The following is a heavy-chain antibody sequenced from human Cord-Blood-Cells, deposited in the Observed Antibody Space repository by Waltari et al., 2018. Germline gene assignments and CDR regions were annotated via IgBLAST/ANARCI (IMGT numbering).Heavy chain of an antibody. Sequence: EVQLVESGGGSVQPGGSLRLSCAAFGFTFRSSWMSWVRQAPGKGLEWVANIKQDGSEKYYVDSVKGRFTISRDNAKNSLYLQMNSLRAEDTAVYYCAREGRLSIAAAVYWGQGTLVTVSS. CDR1: GFTFRSSW. CDR2: IKQDGSEK. J-gene: IGHJ4*02. CDR3: AREGRLSIAAAVY. V-gene: IGHV3-7*01. D-gene: IGHD6-13*01.